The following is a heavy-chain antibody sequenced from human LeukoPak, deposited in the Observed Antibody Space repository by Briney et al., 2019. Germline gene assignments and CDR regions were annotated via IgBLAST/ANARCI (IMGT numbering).Heavy chain of an antibody. V-gene: IGHV1-69*04. D-gene: IGHD4-17*01. CDR1: GGTFSTYA. Sequence: ASVKVSCKASGGTFSTYAISWVRQAPGQGLEWMGRIIPILGIANYAQNFQGRVTITADKSTSTAYMELSSLRSEDTAVYYCARVGPYGDPSSGGTDYWGQGTLVTVSS. CDR2: IIPILGIA. CDR3: ARVGPYGDPSSGGTDY. J-gene: IGHJ4*02.